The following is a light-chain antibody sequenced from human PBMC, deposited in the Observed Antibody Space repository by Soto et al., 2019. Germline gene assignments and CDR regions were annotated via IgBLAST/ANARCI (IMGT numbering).Light chain of an antibody. J-gene: IGKJ1*01. CDR3: QQSYSTPRT. CDR1: QSISSW. CDR2: KAS. Sequence: DIQMTQSPSTLSASVGDRVTITCRASQSISSWLAWYQQKPGKAPKLLIYKASSLESGVPSRFSGSGSGTDFTPTVSSLQPEDFATYYCQQSYSTPRTFGQGTKVDIK. V-gene: IGKV1-5*03.